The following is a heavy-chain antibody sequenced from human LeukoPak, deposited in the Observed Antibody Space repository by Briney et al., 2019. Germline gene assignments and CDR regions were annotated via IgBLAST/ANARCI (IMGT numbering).Heavy chain of an antibody. Sequence: PSETLSLTCTVSGGSISSYYWSWIRQPPGKGLEWIGHIYTSGSTNYNPSLKSRVTISVDKSKNQFSLKLSSVTAAHTAVYYCARPDPEGDPFDIWGQGTMVTVSS. CDR2: IYTSGST. J-gene: IGHJ3*02. V-gene: IGHV4-4*07. D-gene: IGHD1-14*01. CDR3: ARPDPEGDPFDI. CDR1: GGSISSYY.